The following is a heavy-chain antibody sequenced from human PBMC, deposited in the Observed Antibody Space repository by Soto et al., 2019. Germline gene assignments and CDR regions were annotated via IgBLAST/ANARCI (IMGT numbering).Heavy chain of an antibody. Sequence: QVQLVQSGAEVKKPGASVRVSCKASGYTFTDYSLQWVRQAPGQRLEWMGWINPASGKTKYSQKFQGRVTITRDTSASTAYMELSSLTSEDTALYYCAIDLWLGESFRYYFDYWAQGTLVTVSS. J-gene: IGHJ4*01. CDR2: INPASGKT. CDR3: AIDLWLGESFRYYFDY. D-gene: IGHD3-10*01. CDR1: GYTFTDYS. V-gene: IGHV1-3*01.